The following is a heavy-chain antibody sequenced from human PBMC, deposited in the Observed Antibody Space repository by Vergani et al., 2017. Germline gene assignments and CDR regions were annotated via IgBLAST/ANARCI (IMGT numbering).Heavy chain of an antibody. CDR1: GFTFSSYG. CDR2: IKQDGSEK. D-gene: IGHD6-13*01. J-gene: IGHJ6*02. CDR3: ARDGVAAAGTHPLRYYYYYGMDV. V-gene: IGHV3-7*01. Sequence: VQLVESGGGVVQPGRSLRLSCAASGFTFSSYGMHWVRQAPGKGLEWVANIKQDGSEKYYVDSVKGRFTISRDNAKNSLYLQMNSLRAEDTAVYYCARDGVAAAGTHPLRYYYYYGMDVWGQ.